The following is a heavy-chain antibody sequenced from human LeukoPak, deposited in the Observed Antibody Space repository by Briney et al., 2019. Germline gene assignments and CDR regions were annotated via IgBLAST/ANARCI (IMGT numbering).Heavy chain of an antibody. J-gene: IGHJ3*02. CDR1: GFTFDDYG. Sequence: GGSLRLSCAASGFTFDDYGMSWVRQAPGKGLEWVSGINWNGGSTGYADSVKGRFTISRDNAKNSLYLQMNSLRAEDTALYYCARGKSVTKILRFLEWLLHDAFDIWGQGTMVTVSS. CDR2: INWNGGST. D-gene: IGHD3-3*01. CDR3: ARGKSVTKILRFLEWLLHDAFDI. V-gene: IGHV3-20*04.